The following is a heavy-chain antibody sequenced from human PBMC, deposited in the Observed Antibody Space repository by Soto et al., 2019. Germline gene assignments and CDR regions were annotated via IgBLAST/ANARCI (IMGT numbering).Heavy chain of an antibody. D-gene: IGHD4-17*01. CDR1: GFTFSSYG. CDR3: AKGEINYGDYGPVAY. V-gene: IGHV3-30*18. J-gene: IGHJ4*02. Sequence: QVQLVESGGGVVQPGRSLRLSCAASGFTFSSYGMHWVRQAPGKGLEWVAVISYDGSNKYYADSVKGRFTISRDNSKNPLYRPMNSLRAEDTSVYYCAKGEINYGDYGPVAYWGQGTLVTVSS. CDR2: ISYDGSNK.